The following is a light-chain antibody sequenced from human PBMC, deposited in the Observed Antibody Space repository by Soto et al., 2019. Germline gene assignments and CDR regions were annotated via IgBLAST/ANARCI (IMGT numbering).Light chain of an antibody. CDR2: DAF. V-gene: IGKV3-11*01. J-gene: IGKJ2*01. CDR3: QQRSNWPLYT. Sequence: EIVLTQSPVTLSLFPGARATLSCRASQSVSNYLAWYQQKPGQAPRLLIYDAFKRATGIPDRFSGSGSGTDFTLTIISLEPEDFAVYFCQQRSNWPLYTFGQGTKLEIK. CDR1: QSVSNY.